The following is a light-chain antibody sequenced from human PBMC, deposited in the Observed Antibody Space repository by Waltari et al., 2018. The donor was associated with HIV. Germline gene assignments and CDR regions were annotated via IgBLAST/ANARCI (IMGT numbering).Light chain of an antibody. J-gene: IGLJ2*01. CDR1: RSNIGARYG. V-gene: IGLV1-40*01. CDR3: QSYDSSLSGSV. Sequence: QSVLTQPPPVSGAPGQGVTLPCNGSRSNIGARYGVQWYQQLPGTAPKLLIFGNTNRPSGVPDRFSGSRSGTSASLAITGLQAEDEADYYCQSYDSSLSGSVFGGGTKLTVL. CDR2: GNT.